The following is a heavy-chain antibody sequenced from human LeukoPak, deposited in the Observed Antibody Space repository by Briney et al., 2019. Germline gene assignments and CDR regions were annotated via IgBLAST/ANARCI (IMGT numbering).Heavy chain of an antibody. CDR3: ARGPQRFLEWLLQYYFDY. CDR1: GYTFTSYD. Sequence: GASVKVSCKASGYTFTSYDINWARQATGQGLEWMGWMNPNSGNTGYAQKFQGRVTMTRNTSISTAYMELSSLRSEDTAVYYCARGPQRFLEWLLQYYFDYWGQGTLVTVSS. V-gene: IGHV1-8*01. J-gene: IGHJ4*02. CDR2: MNPNSGNT. D-gene: IGHD3-3*01.